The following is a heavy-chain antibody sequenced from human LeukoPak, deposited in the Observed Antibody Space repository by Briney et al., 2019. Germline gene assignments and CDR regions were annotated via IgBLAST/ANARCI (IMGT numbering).Heavy chain of an antibody. J-gene: IGHJ4*02. V-gene: IGHV3-64D*06. CDR2: IVSNGGST. D-gene: IGHD5-12*01. Sequence: GGSLRLSCSASGFTFSSSAMHWVRQAPGKGLEYVSAIVSNGGSTYYADSVKGRFTISRDNSKNTLYLQMSSLRAEETAVYYCVKPSGYSGYGYFFDYWGQGTLVTVSS. CDR1: GFTFSSSA. CDR3: VKPSGYSGYGYFFDY.